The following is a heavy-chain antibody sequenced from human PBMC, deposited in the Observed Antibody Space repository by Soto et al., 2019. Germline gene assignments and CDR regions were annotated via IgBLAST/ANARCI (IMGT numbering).Heavy chain of an antibody. J-gene: IGHJ6*02. CDR1: GGTFGSYA. CDR3: ARSQGSSTSLEIYYYYDYGMDV. V-gene: IGHV1-69*01. CDR2: IIPIPGTA. Sequence: QVQLVQSGAEVKKPGSSVKVSCKASGGTFGSYAISWVRQAPGQGLEWMGGIIPIPGTANYAQKFQGRGTIAADESTSTAYMELSSLRSEDTAVYYCARSQGSSTSLEIYYYYDYGMDVWGQGTTVTVSS. D-gene: IGHD2-2*01.